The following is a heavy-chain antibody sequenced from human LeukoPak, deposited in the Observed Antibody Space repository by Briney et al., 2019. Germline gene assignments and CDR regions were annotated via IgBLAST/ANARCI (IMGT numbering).Heavy chain of an antibody. CDR3: ARDPLYCSGGSCYSGSWFDP. D-gene: IGHD2-15*01. CDR2: IIPIFGTA. CDR1: GGTFSSYA. Sequence: SVKVSFKASGGTFSSYAISWVRQAPGQGLEWMGGIIPIFGTANYAQKFQGRVTITADESTSTAYMELSSLRSEDTAVYYCARDPLYCSGGSCYSGSWFDPWGQGTLVTVSS. J-gene: IGHJ5*02. V-gene: IGHV1-69*13.